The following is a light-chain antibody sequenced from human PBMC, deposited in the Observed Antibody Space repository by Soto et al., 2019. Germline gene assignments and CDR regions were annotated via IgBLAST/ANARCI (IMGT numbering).Light chain of an antibody. CDR3: SSYTSSSTSV. J-gene: IGLJ1*01. CDR2: DVS. Sequence: QSSLAQPASLAGSPGRSDTISCTGTRSDVGDYNYVSWYQQHPGKAPKLMIYDVSNRPSGVSNRFSGSKSGNTASLTISGLQAEDEADYYCSSYTSSSTSVLGTGTKVTVL. CDR1: RSDVGDYNY. V-gene: IGLV2-14*01.